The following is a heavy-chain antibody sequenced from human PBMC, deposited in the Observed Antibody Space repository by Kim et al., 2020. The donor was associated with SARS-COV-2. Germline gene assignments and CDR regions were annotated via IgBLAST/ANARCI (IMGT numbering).Heavy chain of an antibody. CDR1: GFTFNNFA. D-gene: IGHD3-10*01. V-gene: IGHV3-23*01. J-gene: IGHJ4*02. Sequence: GGSLRLSCTASGFTFNNFAFNWVRQFPGKGLEWVSSISASGGDTYYTESVKGRFTISRDNSQKTIYLQMGSLRADDTAVYYCTKSRWEVLPGDPDYWGQGTLVTVPA. CDR2: ISASGGDT. CDR3: TKSRWEVLPGDPDY.